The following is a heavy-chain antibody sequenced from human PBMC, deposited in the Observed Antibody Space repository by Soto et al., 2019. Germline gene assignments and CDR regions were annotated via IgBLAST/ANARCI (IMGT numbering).Heavy chain of an antibody. CDR1: GGSISSYY. D-gene: IGHD3-3*01. J-gene: IGHJ6*03. Sequence: SETLSLTCTVSGGSISSYYWSWIRQPPGKGLEWIGYIYYSGSTNYNPSLKSRVTISVDTSKNQFSLKLSSVTAADTAVYYCARGNYDFWSGSYYYYYMDVWGKGTTVTVSS. CDR2: IYYSGST. CDR3: ARGNYDFWSGSYYYYYMDV. V-gene: IGHV4-59*01.